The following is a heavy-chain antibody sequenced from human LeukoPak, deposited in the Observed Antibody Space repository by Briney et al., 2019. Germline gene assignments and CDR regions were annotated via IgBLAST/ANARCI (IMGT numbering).Heavy chain of an antibody. J-gene: IGHJ4*02. CDR2: FDPEAGET. CDR3: AISTPTTRRAYHFDS. V-gene: IGHV1-24*01. D-gene: IGHD5-12*01. CDR1: EYALTELS. Sequence: GASVKVSCKVSEYALTELSIHWVRQTPGKGLECMGGFDPEAGETIYAQKFQGRVTMTEDTSTDTAYMELSSLTSDDTAVYCAAISTPTTRRAYHFDSGGQGTLVTVSS.